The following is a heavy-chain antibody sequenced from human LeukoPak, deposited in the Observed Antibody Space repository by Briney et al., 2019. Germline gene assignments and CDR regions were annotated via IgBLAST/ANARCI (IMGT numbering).Heavy chain of an antibody. V-gene: IGHV3-23*01. J-gene: IGHJ6*03. CDR3: AKDRREAYYYYYYMDV. CDR1: GFTVSSNY. Sequence: GGSLRLSCAASGFTVSSNYMSWVRQAPGKGLEWVSAISGSGGSTYYADSVKGRFTISRDNSKNTLYLQMNSLRAEDTAVYYCAKDRREAYYYYYYMDVWGKGTTVTVSS. CDR2: ISGSGGST.